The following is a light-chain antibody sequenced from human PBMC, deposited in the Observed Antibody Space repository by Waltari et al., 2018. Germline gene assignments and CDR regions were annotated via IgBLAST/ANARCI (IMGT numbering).Light chain of an antibody. CDR1: QGISNW. CDR3: QQANGFLT. J-gene: IGKJ5*01. Sequence: DIQMSHSPSSVSASLRGRVTITCRASQGISNWLAWYQQKPGKAPKLLIYAASVVEIGAPSRFSGSGSGTDSTLTISRLHPEDFATYYCQQANGFLTFGQGTRLDIK. CDR2: AAS. V-gene: IGKV1-12*01.